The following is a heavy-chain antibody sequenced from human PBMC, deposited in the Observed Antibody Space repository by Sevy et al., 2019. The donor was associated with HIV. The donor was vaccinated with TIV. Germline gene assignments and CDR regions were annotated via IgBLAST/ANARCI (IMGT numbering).Heavy chain of an antibody. D-gene: IGHD3-22*01. CDR3: ARDLDDNSGYYYGAIDY. CDR1: GFTFSSYE. J-gene: IGHJ4*02. CDR2: ISSDGTTI. Sequence: GESLKISCAASGFTFSSYEMNWVRQAPGKGLEWVSYISSDGTTIYYADSVKGRFTISRDNAQNSVSLQMNSLSAEDTAVYYCARDLDDNSGYYYGAIDYWGQGTLVTVSS. V-gene: IGHV3-48*03.